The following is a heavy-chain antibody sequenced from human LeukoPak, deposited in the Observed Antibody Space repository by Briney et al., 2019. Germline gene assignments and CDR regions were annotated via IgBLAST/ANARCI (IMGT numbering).Heavy chain of an antibody. J-gene: IGHJ5*02. V-gene: IGHV1-69*04. CDR3: ARGSYPNWFDP. CDR1: GGTFSSYA. D-gene: IGHD5-18*01. Sequence: SVKVSCKASGGTFSSYAISWVRQAPGQGIEWMGRIIPILGIANYAQKFQGRVTITADKSTSTAYMELSSLRSEDTAVYYCARGSYPNWFDPWGQGTLVTVSS. CDR2: IIPILGIA.